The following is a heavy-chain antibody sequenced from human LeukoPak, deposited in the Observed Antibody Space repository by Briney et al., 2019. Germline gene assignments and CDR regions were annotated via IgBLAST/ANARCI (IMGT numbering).Heavy chain of an antibody. J-gene: IGHJ4*02. CDR2: IKSKTDGGTT. V-gene: IGHV3-15*01. Sequence: GGSLRLACAASGFTFSSYAMSWVRQAPGKGLEWVGRIKSKTDGGTTDYAAPVKGRFTISRDDSKNTLYLQMNSLKTEDTAVYYCTTGLIPAFDYWGQGTLVTVSS. CDR1: GFTFSSYA. D-gene: IGHD2-2*01. CDR3: TTGLIPAFDY.